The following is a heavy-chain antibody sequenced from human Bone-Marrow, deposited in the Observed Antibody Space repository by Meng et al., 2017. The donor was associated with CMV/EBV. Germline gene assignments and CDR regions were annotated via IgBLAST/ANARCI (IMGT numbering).Heavy chain of an antibody. CDR1: GYTFTGYY. D-gene: IGHD2-2*01. J-gene: IGHJ6*02. CDR2: MNPNSGNT. Sequence: ASVKVSCKASGYTFTGYYMHWVRQAPGQGLEWMGWMNPNSGNTGYAQKFQGRVTMTRNTSISTAYMELSSLRSEDTAVYYCARGGSYQLLSYYYYGMDFWGQGTTVTVSS. V-gene: IGHV1-8*02. CDR3: ARGGSYQLLSYYYYGMDF.